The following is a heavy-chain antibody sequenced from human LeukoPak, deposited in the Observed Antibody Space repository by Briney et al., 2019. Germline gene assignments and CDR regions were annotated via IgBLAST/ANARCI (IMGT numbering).Heavy chain of an antibody. V-gene: IGHV1-18*01. D-gene: IGHD3-10*01. Sequence: ASVKVSCKASGYTFTSYGISWVRQAPGRGLEWMGWISAYNGNTNYAQKLQGRVTMTTDTSTSTAYMELRSLRSDDTAVYYCARDLYYYGSGSPSFDIWGQGTMVTVSS. J-gene: IGHJ3*02. CDR1: GYTFTSYG. CDR2: ISAYNGNT. CDR3: ARDLYYYGSGSPSFDI.